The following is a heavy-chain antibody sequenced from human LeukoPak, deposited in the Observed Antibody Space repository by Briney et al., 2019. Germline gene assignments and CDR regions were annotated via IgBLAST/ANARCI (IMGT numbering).Heavy chain of an antibody. D-gene: IGHD1-26*01. CDR3: TVGALQGAFDI. V-gene: IGHV3-15*01. CDR1: GFTFSNAW. CDR2: IKSKTDGGTT. J-gene: IGHJ3*02. Sequence: GGSLRLSCAASGFTFSNAWMSRVRQAPGKGLEWVGRIKSKTDGGTTDYAAPVKGRFTISRDDSKNTLYLQMNSLKTEDTAVYYCTVGALQGAFDIWGQGTMVTVSS.